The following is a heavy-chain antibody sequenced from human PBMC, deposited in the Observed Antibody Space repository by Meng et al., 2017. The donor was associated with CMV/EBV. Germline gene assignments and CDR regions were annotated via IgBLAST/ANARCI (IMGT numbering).Heavy chain of an antibody. CDR2: ISGSGGST. CDR3: AKTPDTAMVFDY. D-gene: IGHD5-18*01. V-gene: IGHV3-23*01. Sequence: SCAASGFTFSSYAMSWVRQAPGKGLEWVSAISGSGGSTYYADSVKGRFTISRDNSKNTLYLQMNSLRAEDTAVYYCAKTPDTAMVFDYWGQGTLVTVSS. CDR1: GFTFSSYA. J-gene: IGHJ4*02.